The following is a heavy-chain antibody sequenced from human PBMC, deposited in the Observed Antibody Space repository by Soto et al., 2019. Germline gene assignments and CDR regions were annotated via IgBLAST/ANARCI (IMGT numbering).Heavy chain of an antibody. Sequence: GGSLRHSCAAAGLNFSSYATHWVSQAPGKGLEWVAVMSYDGSNKYYADSVKGRFTISRDNSKNTLFLHMSNLRAEYTAMYYSTIVRVADSALDRWGQGPLVTVSS. CDR3: TIVRVADSALDR. CDR1: GLNFSSYA. V-gene: IGHV3-30*03. CDR2: MSYDGSNK. J-gene: IGHJ5*02. D-gene: IGHD3-10*02.